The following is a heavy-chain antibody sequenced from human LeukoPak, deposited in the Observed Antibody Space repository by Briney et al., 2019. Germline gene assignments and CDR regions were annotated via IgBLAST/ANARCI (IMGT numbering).Heavy chain of an antibody. CDR1: GFTFDDYA. V-gene: IGHV3-9*01. CDR3: ARDQIVVVTAHYYYYYGMDV. CDR2: ISWNSGSI. J-gene: IGHJ6*02. D-gene: IGHD2-21*02. Sequence: PGGSLRLSCAASGFTFDDYAMHWVRQAPGKGLEWVSGISWNSGSIAYADSVKGRFTISRDNAKNSLYLQMNSLRAEDTALYYCARDQIVVVTAHYYYYYGMDVWGQGTTVTVSS.